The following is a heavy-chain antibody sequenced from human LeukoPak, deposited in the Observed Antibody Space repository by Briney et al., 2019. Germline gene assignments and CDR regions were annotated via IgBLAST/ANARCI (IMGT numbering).Heavy chain of an antibody. J-gene: IGHJ4*02. D-gene: IGHD2-8*01. CDR3: ARGPVALPNDRLSLFFDF. Sequence: SETLSLTCAAYGGSFNTYYWTWIRQSPDKGLEWIGKVSHDGDTNVNPSLRSRVAMSVDASKNQFSLKLTSVTAADTAVYFCARGPVALPNDRLSLFFDFWGQGNLVTVSS. V-gene: IGHV4-34*01. CDR2: VSHDGDT. CDR1: GGSFNTYY.